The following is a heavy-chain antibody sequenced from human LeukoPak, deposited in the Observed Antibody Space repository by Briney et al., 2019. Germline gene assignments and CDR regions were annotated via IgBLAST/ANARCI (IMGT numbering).Heavy chain of an antibody. J-gene: IGHJ3*02. V-gene: IGHV1-46*01. D-gene: IGHD2-8*01. CDR1: GYTFTSSY. Sequence: ASVKVSCKASGYTFTSSYMHWVRQAPGQGLEWVGIIKPSGGTTIYAQKFKGRVTMTRHTSTSTVYMELRSLRSEDTAVYYCARQIGGQYEDGFDIWGQGTMVTVSS. CDR3: ARQIGGQYEDGFDI. CDR2: IKPSGGTT.